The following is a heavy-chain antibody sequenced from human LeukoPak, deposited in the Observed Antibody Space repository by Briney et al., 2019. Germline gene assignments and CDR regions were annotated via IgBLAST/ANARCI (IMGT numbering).Heavy chain of an antibody. Sequence: PGGSLRLSCAASGFTFSSYSMHWVRQAPGKGLEWVSAISDSGGSTYYADSVKGRFTISRDNSKNTVYLQMNSLRAEDTAVYYCAKDRRACSSSSCYYRFDYWGQGTLVTVSS. V-gene: IGHV3-23*01. J-gene: IGHJ4*02. D-gene: IGHD2-2*01. CDR1: GFTFSSYS. CDR3: AKDRRACSSSSCYYRFDY. CDR2: ISDSGGST.